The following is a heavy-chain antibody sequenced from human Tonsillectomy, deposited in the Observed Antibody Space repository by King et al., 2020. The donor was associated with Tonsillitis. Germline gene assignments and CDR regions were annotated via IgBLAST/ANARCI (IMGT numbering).Heavy chain of an antibody. V-gene: IGHV3-21*01. Sequence: QLVQSGGGLVKPGGSLRLSCAASGFTFSSYSMNWVRQAPGKGLEWVSSISSSSSYIYYADSVKGRFTISRDNAKNSLYLRMNSLRAEDTAVYYCARDSPTDWFDPWGQGTLVTVSS. CDR2: ISSSSSYI. CDR3: ARDSPTDWFDP. J-gene: IGHJ5*02. CDR1: GFTFSSYS.